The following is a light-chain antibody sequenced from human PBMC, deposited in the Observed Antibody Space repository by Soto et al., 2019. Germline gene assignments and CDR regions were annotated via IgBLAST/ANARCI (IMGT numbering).Light chain of an antibody. V-gene: IGKV1-5*03. CDR1: QSISSW. J-gene: IGKJ2*01. CDR3: QQYNSYSYT. CDR2: KAF. Sequence: DIQMTQSPSTLSASVGDRVTITCRASQSISSWLAWYQQKQGKAPKLLIYKAFSLESGVPSRFSGSGSGTEFTLTISSLQPDDFATYYCQQYNSYSYTFGQGTKLEIK.